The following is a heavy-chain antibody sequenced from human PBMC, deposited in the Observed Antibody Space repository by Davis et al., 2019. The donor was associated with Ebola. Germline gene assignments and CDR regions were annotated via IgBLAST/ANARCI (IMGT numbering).Heavy chain of an antibody. CDR3: ARATSGTDLLNY. Sequence: PGGSLRLSCAASGFTFSDYYMDWVRQAPGMGLEWVGRIRNKASSYSTEYAASVKDRFIISRDYSKDSLYLQMNSLKTEDTAVYYCARATSGTDLLNYWGQGTLVTVSS. CDR1: GFTFSDYY. CDR2: IRNKASSYST. J-gene: IGHJ4*02. V-gene: IGHV3-72*01. D-gene: IGHD1-26*01.